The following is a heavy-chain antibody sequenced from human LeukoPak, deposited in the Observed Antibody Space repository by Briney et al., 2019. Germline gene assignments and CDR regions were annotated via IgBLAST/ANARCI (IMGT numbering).Heavy chain of an antibody. CDR3: ARVATPDVSSPLDF. D-gene: IGHD6-19*01. CDR2: IFSSGGA. V-gene: IGHV4-4*07. CDR1: GGSISGFF. J-gene: IGHJ4*02. Sequence: SETLSLTCAVSGGSISGFFWTWIRQPAGQGPQYIGRIFSSGGANYNPSLQGRVALSVDTSRNLFSLTLTPVTAADTAVYFCARVATPDVSSPLDFWGQGSLVTISS.